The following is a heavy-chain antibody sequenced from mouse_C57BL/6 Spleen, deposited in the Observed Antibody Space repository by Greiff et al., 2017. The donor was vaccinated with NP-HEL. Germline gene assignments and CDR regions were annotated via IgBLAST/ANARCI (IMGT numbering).Heavy chain of an antibody. Sequence: VQLKESGAELVRPGASVKLSCTASGFNITDYYMHWVKQRPEQGLEWIGRIDPEDGDTEYAPKFQGKATMTADTSSNTAYLQLSSLTSEDTAVYYCTTCYRTGTKYYFDYWGQGTTLTVSS. J-gene: IGHJ2*01. D-gene: IGHD4-1*01. CDR2: IDPEDGDT. CDR1: GFNITDYY. CDR3: TTCYRTGTKYYFDY. V-gene: IGHV14-1*01.